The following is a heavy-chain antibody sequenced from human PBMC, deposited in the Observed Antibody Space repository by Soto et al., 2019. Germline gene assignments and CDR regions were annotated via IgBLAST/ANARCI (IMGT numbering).Heavy chain of an antibody. CDR1: GYIFTDHL. V-gene: IGHV1-2*02. D-gene: IGHD3-22*01. Sequence: WASVKVSCKTSGYIFTDHLIHWVRQSSGQGLQWVGWVHPDSGGTNVAQAFQDRVTMTADTSITTAYMDLARLRPDDTAIFYCARGAQGFFPVSGIYFYFDHWGQGTPVTVS. CDR2: VHPDSGGT. J-gene: IGHJ4*02. CDR3: ARGAQGFFPVSGIYFYFDH.